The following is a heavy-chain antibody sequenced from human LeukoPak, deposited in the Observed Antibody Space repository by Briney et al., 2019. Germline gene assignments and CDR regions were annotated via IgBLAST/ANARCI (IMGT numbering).Heavy chain of an antibody. CDR2: ISWNSGSI. Sequence: PGESLTLSCAASGFTFDDYAMPWVRQAPGKGLEWVSGISWNSGSIGYADSVKGRFTISRDNAKNSLYLQMNSLRAEDTALYYCAKDRAVAGNYDAFDIWGQETMVTVSS. D-gene: IGHD6-19*01. CDR3: AKDRAVAGNYDAFDI. J-gene: IGHJ3*02. V-gene: IGHV3-9*01. CDR1: GFTFDDYA.